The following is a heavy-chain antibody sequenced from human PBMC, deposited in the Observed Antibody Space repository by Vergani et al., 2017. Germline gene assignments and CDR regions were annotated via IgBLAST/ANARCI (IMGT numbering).Heavy chain of an antibody. J-gene: IGHJ6*02. CDR2: IYPGDSDT. V-gene: IGHV5-51*01. D-gene: IGHD3-3*01. CDR1: GYSFTSYW. CDR3: ARLGTDFWNGTPTQRGTYYYYGMDV. Sequence: EVQLVQSGAEVKKPGESLKISCKGSGYSFTSYWIGWVRQMPGKGLEWMGIIYPGDSDTRYSPSFQGQVTISADKSISTAYLQWSSLKASDTAMYYCARLGTDFWNGTPTQRGTYYYYGMDVWGQGTTVTVSS.